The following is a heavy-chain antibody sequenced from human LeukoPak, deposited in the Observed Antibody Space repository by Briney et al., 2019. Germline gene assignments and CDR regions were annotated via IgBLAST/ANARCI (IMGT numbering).Heavy chain of an antibody. CDR3: ARDRWSVAGTWDAFDS. CDR2: IRYDGSNK. Sequence: GGSLRLSCAASGFTFSSYGMHWVRQAPSKGLEWVAFIRYDGSNKYYADSVKGRFTISRDNSKNTLYLQMNSLRAEDTAVYYCARDRWSVAGTWDAFDSWGQGTMVTVSS. D-gene: IGHD6-19*01. J-gene: IGHJ3*02. CDR1: GFTFSSYG. V-gene: IGHV3-30*02.